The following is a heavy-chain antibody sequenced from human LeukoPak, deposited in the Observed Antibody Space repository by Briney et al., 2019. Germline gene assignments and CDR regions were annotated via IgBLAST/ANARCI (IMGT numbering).Heavy chain of an antibody. CDR3: AKVRGYSSGWSDY. CDR2: IYSGGST. J-gene: IGHJ4*02. CDR1: GFTVSSNY. Sequence: GGFLRLSCAASGFTVSSNYMSWVRQAPGKGLEWVSVIYSGGSTYYADSVKGRFTISRDNSKNTLYLQMNSLRAEDTAVYYCAKVRGYSSGWSDYWGQGTLVTVSS. V-gene: IGHV3-66*01. D-gene: IGHD6-19*01.